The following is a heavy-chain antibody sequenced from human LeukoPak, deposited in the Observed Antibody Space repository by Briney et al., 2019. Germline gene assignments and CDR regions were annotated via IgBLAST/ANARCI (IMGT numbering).Heavy chain of an antibody. CDR3: ARDQYGGYDSSGYFDY. D-gene: IGHD3-22*01. CDR1: GGTFSSYA. J-gene: IGHJ4*02. V-gene: IGHV1-69*13. CDR2: IITIFGTA. Sequence: GASVKVSCKASGGTFSSYAISWVRQAPGQGLEWMGGIITIFGTANYAQKFQGRVTITADESTSTAYMELSSLRSEDTAVYYCARDQYGGYDSSGYFDYWGQGTLVTVSS.